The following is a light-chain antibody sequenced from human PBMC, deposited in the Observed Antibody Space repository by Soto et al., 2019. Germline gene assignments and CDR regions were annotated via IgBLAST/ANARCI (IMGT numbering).Light chain of an antibody. Sequence: DIQMTQSPSTLSASVGDRVTITCRASQSISSWLAWYQQKPGKAPKVLIYKASSLESGVPSRFSGSGSGTEVTLTISSLQPDDFATYYCQQYNSYWWTFGQGTKVEIK. CDR2: KAS. CDR3: QQYNSYWWT. CDR1: QSISSW. V-gene: IGKV1-5*03. J-gene: IGKJ1*01.